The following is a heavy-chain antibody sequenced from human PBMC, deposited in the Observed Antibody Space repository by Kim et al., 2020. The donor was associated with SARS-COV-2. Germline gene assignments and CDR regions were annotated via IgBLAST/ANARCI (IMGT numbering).Heavy chain of an antibody. Sequence: GGSLRLSCAASGFTFSSYAMHWVRQAPGKGLEWVAVISYDGSNKFYADSVKGRFTISRDNSKNTLYLQMNSLRAEDTAVYYCVRPGSGSYKNWFDPWGQGTLVTVSS. CDR1: GFTFSSYA. CDR2: ISYDGSNK. V-gene: IGHV3-30*04. CDR3: VRPGSGSYKNWFDP. D-gene: IGHD3-10*01. J-gene: IGHJ5*02.